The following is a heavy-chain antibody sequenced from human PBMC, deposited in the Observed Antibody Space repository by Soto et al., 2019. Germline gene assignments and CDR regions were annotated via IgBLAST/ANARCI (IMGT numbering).Heavy chain of an antibody. CDR1: GYTFTSYG. Sequence: GASVKVSCKASGYTFTSYGISWVRQAPGQGLEWMGWISAYNGNTNYAQKLQGRVTMTTDTSTSTAYMELRSLRSDDTSVYYCARAYDFWSGFFHYGMDVWGQGTTVTVSS. CDR3: ARAYDFWSGFFHYGMDV. J-gene: IGHJ6*02. D-gene: IGHD3-3*01. CDR2: ISAYNGNT. V-gene: IGHV1-18*01.